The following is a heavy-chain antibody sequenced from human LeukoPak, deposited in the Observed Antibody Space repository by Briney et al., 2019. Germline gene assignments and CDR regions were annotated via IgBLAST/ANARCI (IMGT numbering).Heavy chain of an antibody. CDR3: ARGGITMIVVEAFDY. Sequence: GGTLRLSCTASGLTFSSYCISWVRQAPGKGLEWVSSISGSGGTTDYADSVKGRFTISRDNSKNTLYLQMSSLRAEDTAVYYCARGGITMIVVEAFDYWGQGTLVTVSS. J-gene: IGHJ4*02. D-gene: IGHD3-22*01. CDR1: GLTFSSYC. V-gene: IGHV3-23*01. CDR2: ISGSGGTT.